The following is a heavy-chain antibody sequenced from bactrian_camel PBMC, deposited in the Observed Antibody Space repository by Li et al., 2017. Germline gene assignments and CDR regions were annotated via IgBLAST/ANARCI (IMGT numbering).Heavy chain of an antibody. CDR2: IIDTDGST. D-gene: IGHD2*01. V-gene: IGHV3S63*01. CDR3: AAIPPRWGLFVLRSRCGSWAPH. J-gene: IGHJ4*01. CDR1: GYTYNHYC. Sequence: QLVESGGGSVKAGGSLTLTCVASGYTYNHYCMGWFRLAPGKEREGVAIIDTDGSTFYADSVAGRFTISQDNSKNRLSLQMNSLKPEDSGVYYCAAIPPRWGLFVLRSRCGSWAPHWGQGTQVTVS.